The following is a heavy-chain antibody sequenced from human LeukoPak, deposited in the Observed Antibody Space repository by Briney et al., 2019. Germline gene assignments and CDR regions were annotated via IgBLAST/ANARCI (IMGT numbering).Heavy chain of an antibody. Sequence: EASVKVSCKASGGNFRNYGFHWVRQAPGQGLEWMGGMLPIFGTANYAQKFQGRVTITADESTSTAYMELSSLRSEDTAVYYCARGGATSSEYYFDYWGQGTLVTVSS. J-gene: IGHJ4*02. D-gene: IGHD5-12*01. V-gene: IGHV1-69*13. CDR1: GGNFRNYG. CDR2: MLPIFGTA. CDR3: ARGGATSSEYYFDY.